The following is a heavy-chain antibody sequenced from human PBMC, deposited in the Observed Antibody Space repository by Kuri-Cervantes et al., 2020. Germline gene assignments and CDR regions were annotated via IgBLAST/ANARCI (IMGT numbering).Heavy chain of an antibody. Sequence: GESLKISCAASGFTFSDYYMSWIRQAPGKGLEWVSYISSSGSTIYYADSVKGRFTISRDNAKNSLYLQMNSLRAEDTAVYYCARGDYGDYGASLFDYWGQGTLVTVSS. D-gene: IGHD4-17*01. CDR1: GFTFSDYY. CDR3: ARGDYGDYGASLFDY. CDR2: ISSSGSTI. V-gene: IGHV3-11*04. J-gene: IGHJ4*02.